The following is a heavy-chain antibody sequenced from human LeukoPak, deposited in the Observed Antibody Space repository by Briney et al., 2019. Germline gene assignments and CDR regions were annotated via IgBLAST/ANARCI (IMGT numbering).Heavy chain of an antibody. Sequence: GGSLRLLCAASGFTFSSYPMSWVPHPPGKALEWVSALRGSGDSTYYADSEKGRYTSSRDKSKDTLYLQMNNLRADDPVVYYFAILTEGYRLGELFFGYWGQGTLVTVSS. V-gene: IGHV3-23*01. CDR1: GFTFSSYP. J-gene: IGHJ4*02. CDR2: LRGSGDST. D-gene: IGHD3-10*01. CDR3: AILTEGYRLGELFFGY.